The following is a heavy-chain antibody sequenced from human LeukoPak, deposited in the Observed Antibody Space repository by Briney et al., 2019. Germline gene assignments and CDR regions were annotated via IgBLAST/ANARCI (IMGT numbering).Heavy chain of an antibody. D-gene: IGHD2-2*01. Sequence: GGSLRLSCAASGFTVSSNYMSWVRQAPGKGLEWVSVIYSGGSTYYADSVKGRFTISRDNSKNTLYLQMNSLRAEDTAVYYCAKRYCSSTSCFGYGAFDIWGQGTMVTVSS. CDR3: AKRYCSSTSCFGYGAFDI. CDR2: IYSGGST. V-gene: IGHV3-66*02. CDR1: GFTVSSNY. J-gene: IGHJ3*02.